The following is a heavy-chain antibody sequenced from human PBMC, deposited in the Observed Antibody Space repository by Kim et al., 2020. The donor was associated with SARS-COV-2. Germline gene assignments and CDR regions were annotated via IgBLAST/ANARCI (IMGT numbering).Heavy chain of an antibody. CDR3: AATTGRFGHHLDY. D-gene: IGHD3-16*01. J-gene: IGHJ4*02. CDR1: GCSISSYY. CDR2: IYYSGNT. V-gene: IGHV4-59*01. Sequence: SETLSLTCTVSGCSISSYYWNWIRQPPGKGLEWIGYIYYSGNTNYNTSLKSRVTISVDTSKNQFSLKLSSVTAADTAMYYCAATTGRFGHHLDYWGQGALVTVSS.